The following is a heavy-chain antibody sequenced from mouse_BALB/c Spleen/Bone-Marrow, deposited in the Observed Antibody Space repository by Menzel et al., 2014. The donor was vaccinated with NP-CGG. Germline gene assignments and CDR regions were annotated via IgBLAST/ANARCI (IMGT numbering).Heavy chain of an antibody. Sequence: EVKLVESGGGLVQPGGSMKLSCVASGFTFSNYWMNWVRQSPEEGLEWVAEIRLKSNNYATHYAESVKGRFTISRDDSKSSVCLQMNNLRAEDTGIYYCTTGFAYWGQGTLVTVSA. CDR2: IRLKSNNYAT. V-gene: IGHV6-6*02. J-gene: IGHJ3*01. D-gene: IGHD4-1*01. CDR1: GFTFSNYW. CDR3: TTGFAY.